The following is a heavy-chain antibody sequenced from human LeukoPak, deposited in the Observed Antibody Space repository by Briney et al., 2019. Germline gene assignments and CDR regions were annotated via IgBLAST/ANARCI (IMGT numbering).Heavy chain of an antibody. CDR3: ARRGVVGYCSSATCPYYFDY. CDR2: ISTSSSTI. V-gene: IGHV3-48*04. J-gene: IGHJ4*02. D-gene: IGHD2-2*01. Sequence: GGSLRLSCAASGFTFSSYGMNWVRQAPGKGLEWVSYISTSSSTIYSADSVKGRFTISRDNAKNSLYLQMNSLRAEDTAVYYCARRGVVGYCSSATCPYYFDYWGQGTLVTVSS. CDR1: GFTFSSYG.